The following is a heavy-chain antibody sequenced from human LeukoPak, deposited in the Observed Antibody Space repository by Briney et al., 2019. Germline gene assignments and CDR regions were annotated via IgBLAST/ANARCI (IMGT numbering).Heavy chain of an antibody. V-gene: IGHV3-30-3*01. CDR2: ISYDGSNK. CDR3: AREPAFYYYGSGSDYYYGMDV. CDR1: GFTFSNYA. J-gene: IGHJ6*02. D-gene: IGHD3-10*01. Sequence: GGSLRLSCAASGFTFSNYAMSWVRQAPGKGLEWVAVISYDGSNKYYADSVKGRFTISRDNSKNTLYLQMNSLRAEDTAVYYCAREPAFYYYGSGSDYYYGMDVWGQGTTVTVSS.